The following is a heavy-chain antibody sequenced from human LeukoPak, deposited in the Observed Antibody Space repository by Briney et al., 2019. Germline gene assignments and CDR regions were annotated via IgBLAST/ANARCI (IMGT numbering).Heavy chain of an antibody. D-gene: IGHD3-16*01. J-gene: IGHJ6*02. CDR1: GFTFSMYA. Sequence: PGGSLRLSCAPSGFTFSMYAMSWVRQAPGKGLEWVSAISGSGDYTYYADSVKGRFTISRDNSKNTLYLQLHSLRVEDTAVYYCAKSLGSFGYAAYFYSGLAVWGQGTTVTVSS. V-gene: IGHV3-23*01. CDR3: AKSLGSFGYAAYFYSGLAV. CDR2: ISGSGDYT.